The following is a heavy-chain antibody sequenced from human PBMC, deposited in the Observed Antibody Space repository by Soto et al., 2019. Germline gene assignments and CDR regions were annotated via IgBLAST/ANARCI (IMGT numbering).Heavy chain of an antibody. J-gene: IGHJ5*02. V-gene: IGHV1-69*04. D-gene: IGHD6-19*01. Sequence: ASVKVSCKASGGTFSSYTISWVRQAPGQGLEWMGRIIPILGIANYAQKFQGRVTITADKSTSTAYMELSSLRSEDTAVYYCARDRDSSGWYGWFDPWGQGTLVTVSS. CDR3: ARDRDSSGWYGWFDP. CDR2: IIPILGIA. CDR1: GGTFSSYT.